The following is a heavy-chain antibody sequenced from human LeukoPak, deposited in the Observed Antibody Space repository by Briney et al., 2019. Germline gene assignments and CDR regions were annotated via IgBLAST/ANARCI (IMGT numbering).Heavy chain of an antibody. CDR1: GYTFTGYY. CDR2: INPNSGGT. D-gene: IGHD6-6*01. CDR3: ARGIRRSSSSSPGPDFDY. J-gene: IGHJ4*02. V-gene: IGHV1-2*02. Sequence: GASVKVSCKASGYTFTGYYMHWVRQAPGQGLEWMGWINPNSGGTNYAQKFQGRVTMTRDTSISTAYMELSRLRSDDTAVYYCARGIRRSSSSSPGPDFDYWGQGTLVTVSS.